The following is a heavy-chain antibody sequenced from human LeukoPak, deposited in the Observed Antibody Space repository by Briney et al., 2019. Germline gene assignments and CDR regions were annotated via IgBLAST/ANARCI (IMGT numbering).Heavy chain of an antibody. D-gene: IGHD5-24*01. Sequence: ASVKVSCKASGYNFVILGISWVRQAPGQGLEWVGWISAYEGNTDYAQKFEDRVTMTTDTSTSTAYMDLRNLTSDDTAVYYCARTLDGFTVDRATGFDHWGRGTLVTVSS. CDR2: ISAYEGNT. J-gene: IGHJ2*01. CDR3: ARTLDGFTVDRATGFDH. CDR1: GYNFVILG. V-gene: IGHV1-18*01.